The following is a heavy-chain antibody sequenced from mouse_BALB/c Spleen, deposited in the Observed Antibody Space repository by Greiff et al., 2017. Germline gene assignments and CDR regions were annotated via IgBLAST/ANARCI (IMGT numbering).Heavy chain of an antibody. CDR2: ISSGGSYT. V-gene: IGHV5-6*01. CDR1: GFTFSSYG. CDR3: ARQERDGICGY. D-gene: IGHD2-1*01. J-gene: IGHJ3*02. Sequence: EVHLVESGGDLVKPGGSLKLSCAASGFTFSSYGMSWVRQTPDKRLEWVATISSGGSYTYYPDSVKGRFTIARDNAKNTLYLQMSSLKSEDTAMYCCARQERDGICGYWGQGTLVTVSA.